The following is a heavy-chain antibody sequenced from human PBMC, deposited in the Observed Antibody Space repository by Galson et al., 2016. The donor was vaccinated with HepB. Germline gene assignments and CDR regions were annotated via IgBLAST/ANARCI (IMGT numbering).Heavy chain of an antibody. CDR1: GGPITSNHHY. CDR2: AFHNGIT. V-gene: IGHV4-39*02. Sequence: SETLSLTCTVSGGPITSNHHYWGWVRQPPGKGLEWIGSAFHNGITYYNPSLRSRVTVSVDASRNQFSLKVTSVTAADTAIYYCAGADLVVVPTSTEWFDPWGQGTLVIVSS. J-gene: IGHJ5*02. CDR3: AGADLVVVPTSTEWFDP. D-gene: IGHD2-2*01.